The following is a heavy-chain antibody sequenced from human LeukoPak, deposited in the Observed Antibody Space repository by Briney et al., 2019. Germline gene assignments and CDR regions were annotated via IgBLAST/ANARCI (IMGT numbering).Heavy chain of an antibody. J-gene: IGHJ4*02. D-gene: IGHD2-15*01. CDR2: ISGSGGST. V-gene: IGHV3-23*01. Sequence: PGGSLRLSCAASGFTFSSYAMSWVRQAPGKGLEWVSAISGSGGSTYYADSVKGRFTISRDNSKNTLYLQMNSLRAEDTAVYYCAKDFWAYCSGGSCYLFDYWGQGTLVTVSS. CDR1: GFTFSSYA. CDR3: AKDFWAYCSGGSCYLFDY.